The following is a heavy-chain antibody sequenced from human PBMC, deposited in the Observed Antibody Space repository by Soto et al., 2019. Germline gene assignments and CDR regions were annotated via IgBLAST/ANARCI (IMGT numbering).Heavy chain of an antibody. Sequence: PSETLSLTCTVSGGSISSGGYYWSWIRQHPGKGLEWIGYIYYSGSTYYNPSLKSRVTISVDTSKNQFSLKLSSVTAADTAVYYCARGPYSSSSLGLTGYGWFAPWGQGTLVTVYS. CDR3: ARGPYSSSSLGLTGYGWFAP. D-gene: IGHD6-6*01. CDR2: IYYSGST. CDR1: GGSISSGGYY. J-gene: IGHJ5*02. V-gene: IGHV4-31*03.